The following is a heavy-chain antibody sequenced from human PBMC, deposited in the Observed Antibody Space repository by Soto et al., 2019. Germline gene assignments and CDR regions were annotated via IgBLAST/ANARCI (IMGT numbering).Heavy chain of an antibody. CDR2: IYYSGST. CDR3: ARRGSSSWYGY. D-gene: IGHD6-13*01. Sequence: QLQLQESGPGLVKPSETLSLTCTVSGGSISSSSYYWGWIRQPPGKGLEWIGSIYYSGSTYYNPSLKRRAPISVDTSKNPFSLQLGSVTAADTAVYYCARRGSSSWYGYWGQGTLVTVSS. CDR1: GGSISSSSYY. V-gene: IGHV4-39*01. J-gene: IGHJ4*02.